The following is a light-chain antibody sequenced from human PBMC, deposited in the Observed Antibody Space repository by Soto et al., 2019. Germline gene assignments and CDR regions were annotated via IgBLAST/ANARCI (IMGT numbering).Light chain of an antibody. CDR3: LQYNSYWT. Sequence: DIQMTQSPSTLSATVGDRVTITCRASQSIVRWLAWYQQKPGKAPKLLIYDASSLESGVPSRFSGSGSGTEFTLTISSLQPDDFATYYCLQYNSYWTFGQGTKVDIK. CDR2: DAS. CDR1: QSIVRW. J-gene: IGKJ1*01. V-gene: IGKV1-5*01.